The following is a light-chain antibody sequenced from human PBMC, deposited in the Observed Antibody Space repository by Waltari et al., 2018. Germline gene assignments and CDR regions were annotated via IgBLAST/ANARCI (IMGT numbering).Light chain of an antibody. V-gene: IGKV3-20*01. Sequence: EIVLTQSPGTLSLSPGETATLSCRASQSVGRSLVWYQQKPGQAPRLLIFAAATRATGIPDRLSGSGSGTDFSLTISRLEPEDFAVYYCQHNLRLPVTFGQGTKVEFK. CDR1: QSVGRS. J-gene: IGKJ1*01. CDR2: AAA. CDR3: QHNLRLPVT.